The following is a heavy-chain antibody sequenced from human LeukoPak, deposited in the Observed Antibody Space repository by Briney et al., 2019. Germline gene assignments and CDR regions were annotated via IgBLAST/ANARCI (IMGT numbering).Heavy chain of an antibody. V-gene: IGHV3-15*01. Sequence: PGGSLRLSCAASGFTFSNAWLSWVRPAPGKGLEWVGRINSKTDGGTKDYAVRVKGRFTISRDDSKNTLYLQMNSLKTEDTAVYYCTTYWGSYSSSWSKDYYYYYMDVWGKGTTVTVSS. CDR1: GFTFSNAW. J-gene: IGHJ6*03. D-gene: IGHD6-13*01. CDR2: INSKTDGGTK. CDR3: TTYWGSYSSSWSKDYYYYYMDV.